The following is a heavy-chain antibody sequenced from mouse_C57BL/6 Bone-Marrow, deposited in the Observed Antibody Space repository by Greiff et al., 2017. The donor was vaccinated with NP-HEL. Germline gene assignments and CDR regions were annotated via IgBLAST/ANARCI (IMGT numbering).Heavy chain of an antibody. CDR1: GYTFTSYW. D-gene: IGHD1-1*01. Sequence: QVQLQQPGAELVKPGASVKLSCKASGYTFTSYWMQWVKQRPGQGLEWIGEIDPSDSYTNYNQKFKGKATLTVDTSSSTAYMQLSSLTSEDSAVYYCASYGSGFFDYWGRGTTLTVSS. CDR2: IDPSDSYT. J-gene: IGHJ2*01. CDR3: ASYGSGFFDY. V-gene: IGHV1-50*01.